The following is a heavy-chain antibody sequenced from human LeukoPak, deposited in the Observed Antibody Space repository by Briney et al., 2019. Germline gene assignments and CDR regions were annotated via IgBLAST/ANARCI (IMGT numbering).Heavy chain of an antibody. CDR3: ARLYWGLGAFDI. V-gene: IGHV4-38-2*02. D-gene: IGHD3-16*01. CDR2: IYHSEST. CDR1: GYSISSGYY. Sequence: SETLSLTCTVSGYSISSGYYWGWIRQPPGKGLEWIGSIYHSESTYYNPSLKSRVTMSVDTSKNHFSLKLSSVTAADTAVYYCARLYWGLGAFDIWGQGTMVTVSS. J-gene: IGHJ3*02.